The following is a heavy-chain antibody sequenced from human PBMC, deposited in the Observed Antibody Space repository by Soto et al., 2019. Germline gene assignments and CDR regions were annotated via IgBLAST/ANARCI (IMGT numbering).Heavy chain of an antibody. V-gene: IGHV4-59*01. J-gene: IGHJ4*02. Sequence: SETLSLTCTVSGASITSYYWSWIRQPPGQGLESIGYIYYTGDTNSNPSLKSRVTISIDTSKNQFSLKLSSVTAADTAVYYCARYARIPDYWGQGTLVTVSS. D-gene: IGHD2-2*01. CDR3: ARYARIPDY. CDR1: GASITSYY. CDR2: IYYTGDT.